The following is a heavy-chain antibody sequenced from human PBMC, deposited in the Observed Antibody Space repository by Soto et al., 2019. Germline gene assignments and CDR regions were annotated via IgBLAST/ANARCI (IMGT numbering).Heavy chain of an antibody. J-gene: IGHJ6*04. D-gene: IGHD1-1*01. CDR1: GYTFSSYG. V-gene: IGHV1-18*01. CDR3: ARERRDAYNLFYGMDV. CDR2: ISAYNDDT. Sequence: QVQLVQSGTEVKKPGASVKVSCKASGYTFSSYGISWVRQAPGQGLEWMGWISAYNDDTNYAQILQGRVTLTTDTSTSTAYMELRSLRSDDTAVYYCARERRDAYNLFYGMDVWGKGTTVTVSS.